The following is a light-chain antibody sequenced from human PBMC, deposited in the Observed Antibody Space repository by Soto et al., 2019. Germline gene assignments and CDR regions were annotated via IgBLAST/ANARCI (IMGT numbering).Light chain of an antibody. CDR1: QSVSSY. V-gene: IGKV3-11*01. CDR3: QQRSNWPLT. J-gene: IGKJ4*01. Sequence: EIVLTQSPATLSLSPGERATLSCRASQSVSSYLAWYQQKPGQAPRLLIHDASNRATGIPARVSGSGSGTVFTLTISSLEPEDFAVYYCQQRSNWPLTFGGGTKVEIK. CDR2: DAS.